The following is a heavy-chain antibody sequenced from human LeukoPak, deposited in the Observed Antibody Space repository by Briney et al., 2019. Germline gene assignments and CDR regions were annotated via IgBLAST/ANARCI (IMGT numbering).Heavy chain of an antibody. CDR2: IYSGGST. D-gene: IGHD3-22*01. CDR3: ASSGDYYDSSGFDY. CDR1: GFTVSSNY. Sequence: GGSLRLSCAASGFTVSSNYMSWVRQAPGKGLEWVSVIYSGGSTYYADSVKGRFTISRDNSKNTLYLQMNSLRAEDTAVYYCASSGDYYDSSGFDYWGQGTLVTVPS. V-gene: IGHV3-53*01. J-gene: IGHJ4*02.